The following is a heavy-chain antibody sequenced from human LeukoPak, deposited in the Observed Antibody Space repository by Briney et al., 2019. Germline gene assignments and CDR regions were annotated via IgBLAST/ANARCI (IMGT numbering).Heavy chain of an antibody. V-gene: IGHV3-23*01. D-gene: IGHD4-23*01. CDR1: GFTFSSYA. J-gene: IGHJ4*02. CDR3: AKSTWVTPLVGY. CDR2: ISGSGGST. Sequence: PGASLRLSCAASGFTFSSYAMSWVRQAPGKGLEWASAISGSGGSTYYADSVKGRFTISRDNSKNTLYLQMNSLRAEDTAVYYCAKSTWVTPLVGYWGRGTLVTVSS.